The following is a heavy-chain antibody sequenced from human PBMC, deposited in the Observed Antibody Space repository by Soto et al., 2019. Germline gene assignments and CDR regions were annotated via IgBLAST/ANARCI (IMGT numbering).Heavy chain of an antibody. CDR3: AREGGSYDY. CDR1: GFTFSSNG. CDR2: ISGSGRNT. J-gene: IGHJ4*02. D-gene: IGHD1-26*01. V-gene: IGHV3-23*01. Sequence: EVQVLESGGGLAQPGGSLRLSCATSGFTFSSNGMSWVRQAPGKGLDWVSGISGSGRNTYYADSVKGRFTISRDNSKNTLFLQMNSLRAEDTAVYYCAREGGSYDYWGQGTLVTVSS.